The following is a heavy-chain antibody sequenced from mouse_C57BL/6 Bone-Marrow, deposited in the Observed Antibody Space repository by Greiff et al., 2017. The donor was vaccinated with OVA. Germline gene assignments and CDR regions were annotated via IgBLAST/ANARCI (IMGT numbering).Heavy chain of an antibody. D-gene: IGHD1-1*01. Sequence: EVQLQQSGPELVKPGASVKISCKASGYTFTDYYMNWVKQSHGKSLEWIGDINPNNGGTSYNQKFKGKATLTVEKSSSTAYMELRSLTSEDSAVNYCARWVVGDYWGQGTTLTVSS. J-gene: IGHJ2*01. V-gene: IGHV1-26*01. CDR2: INPNNGGT. CDR3: ARWVVGDY. CDR1: GYTFTDYY.